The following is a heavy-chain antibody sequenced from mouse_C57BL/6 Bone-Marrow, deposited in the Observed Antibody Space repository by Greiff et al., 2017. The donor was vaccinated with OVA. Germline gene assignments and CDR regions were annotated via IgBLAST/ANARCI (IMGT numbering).Heavy chain of an antibody. CDR3: TSYWYFDV. V-gene: IGHV14-4*01. CDR1: GFNIKDDY. Sequence: EVKLVESGAELVRPGASVKLSCTASGFNIKDDYMHWVKQRPEQGLEWIGWIDPENGDTEYASKFQGKATITADTSSNTAYLQLSSLTSEDTAVYYCTSYWYFDVWGTGTTVTVSS. J-gene: IGHJ1*03. CDR2: IDPENGDT.